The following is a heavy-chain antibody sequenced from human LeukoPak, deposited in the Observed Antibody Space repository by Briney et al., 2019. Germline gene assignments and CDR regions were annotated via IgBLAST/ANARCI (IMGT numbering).Heavy chain of an antibody. CDR3: ARGPSLLWFGEPRWRLNWFDP. D-gene: IGHD3-10*01. CDR1: GGSFSGYY. V-gene: IGHV4-34*01. J-gene: IGHJ5*02. Sequence: SETLSLTCAVYGGSFSGYYWSWIRQPPGKGLEWIGEIIHSGSTNYNPSLKSRVTISVDTSKNQFSLKLSSVTAADTAVYYCARGPSLLWFGEPRWRLNWFDPWGQGTLVTVSS. CDR2: IIHSGST.